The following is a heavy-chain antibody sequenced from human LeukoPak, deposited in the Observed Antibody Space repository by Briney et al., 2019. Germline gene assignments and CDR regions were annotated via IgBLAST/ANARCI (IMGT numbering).Heavy chain of an antibody. CDR3: ARDLLFYYDSSGYYPFDY. J-gene: IGHJ4*02. CDR1: TFTSSTNS. Sequence: GGSLRLSCAASTFTSSTNSMNWDRHAQGDGLEWDSSISSSSSYIYYADSVKGRFTISRDHAKNSLYLQMNSLRAEDTVVYYCARDLLFYYDSSGYYPFDYWGQGTLLTVSS. D-gene: IGHD3-22*01. V-gene: IGHV3-21*01. CDR2: ISSSSSYI.